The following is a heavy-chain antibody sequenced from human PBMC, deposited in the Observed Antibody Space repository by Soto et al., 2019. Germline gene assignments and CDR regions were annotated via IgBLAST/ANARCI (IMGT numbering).Heavy chain of an antibody. Sequence: GGSLRLSCAASGFTFSSYWMSWVRQAPGKGLEWVANIKQDGSEKYYVDSVRGRFTMSRDNAKNSLYLQMNSLRAEDTAMYYCARYLPHFDYWGQGTLVTVSS. CDR2: IKQDGSEK. CDR1: GFTFSSYW. CDR3: ARYLPHFDY. V-gene: IGHV3-7*03. J-gene: IGHJ4*02.